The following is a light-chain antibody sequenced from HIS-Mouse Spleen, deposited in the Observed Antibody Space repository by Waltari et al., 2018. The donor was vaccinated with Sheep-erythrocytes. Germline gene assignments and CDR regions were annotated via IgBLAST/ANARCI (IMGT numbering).Light chain of an antibody. Sequence: QSALTQPASVSGSPGQSITIPCTGTSSAVGSYNLVSWYQQHPGKAPKLMIYEGSKRPSGVSNRFSGSKSGNTASLTISGLQAEDEADYYCCSYAGSYNHVFATGTKVTVL. CDR2: EGS. CDR1: SSAVGSYNL. J-gene: IGLJ1*01. CDR3: CSYAGSYNHV. V-gene: IGLV2-23*01.